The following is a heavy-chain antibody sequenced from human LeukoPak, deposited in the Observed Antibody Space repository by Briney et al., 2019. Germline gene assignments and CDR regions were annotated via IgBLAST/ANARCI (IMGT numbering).Heavy chain of an antibody. J-gene: IGHJ6*02. CDR3: ARMVEAYYYYGLDV. Sequence: SETLSLTCTVSGGTISSFFWSWIRQPAGKSLEWIGRLYTSGSTNYNPSLKSRVTMSLDTSKNQFSLKLSSVTAADTAIYYCARMVEAYYYYGLDVWGQGTTVTVSS. CDR2: LYTSGST. D-gene: IGHD2-15*01. V-gene: IGHV4-4*07. CDR1: GGTISSFF.